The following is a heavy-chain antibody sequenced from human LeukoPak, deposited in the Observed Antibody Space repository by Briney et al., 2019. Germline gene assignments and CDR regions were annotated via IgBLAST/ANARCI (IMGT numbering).Heavy chain of an antibody. V-gene: IGHV4-34*01. CDR2: INHSGST. CDR3: ARGPSGWLRTHLDY. D-gene: IGHD6-19*01. CDR1: GGSFSGYY. Sequence: PSETLSLTCAVYGGSFSGYYWSWIRQPPGKGLEWIGEINHSGSTNYNPSLKSRVTISVDTSKNQFSLKLSSVTAADTAVYYCARGPSGWLRTHLDYWGQGTLVTVSS. J-gene: IGHJ4*02.